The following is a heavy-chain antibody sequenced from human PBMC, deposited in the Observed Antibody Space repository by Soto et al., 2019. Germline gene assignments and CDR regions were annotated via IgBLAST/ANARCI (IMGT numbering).Heavy chain of an antibody. CDR2: ISYDESEK. CDR1: GFTFSSYG. CDR3: AKAIYGDYAPFDF. Sequence: QVQLAESGGGVVQPGRSLRLTCAASGFTFSSYGMHWVRQAPGKGLEWVAVISYDESEKHYADSVKGRLTISRDNSKNTLYLQMNSLRTEDTAIYYCAKAIYGDYAPFDFWGQGTLVTVSS. J-gene: IGHJ4*02. D-gene: IGHD4-17*01. V-gene: IGHV3-30*18.